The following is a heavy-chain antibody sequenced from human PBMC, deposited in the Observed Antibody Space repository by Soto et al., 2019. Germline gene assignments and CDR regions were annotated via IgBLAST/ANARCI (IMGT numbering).Heavy chain of an antibody. CDR3: ARDSLYVDIVATFRWAFDY. D-gene: IGHD5-12*01. CDR2: ISYDGSNK. V-gene: IGHV3-30-3*01. CDR1: GFAFSSYA. Sequence: PGGSLRLSCAASGFAFSSYAMHWVRQAPGKGLEWVAVISYDGSNKYYADSVKGRFTISRDNSKNTLYLQMNSLRAEDTAVYYCARDSLYVDIVATFRWAFDYWGQGTLVTVSS. J-gene: IGHJ4*02.